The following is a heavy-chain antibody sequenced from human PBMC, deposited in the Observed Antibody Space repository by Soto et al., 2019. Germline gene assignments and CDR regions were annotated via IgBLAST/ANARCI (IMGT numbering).Heavy chain of an antibody. CDR1: GFALNTYGVA. Sequence: QITLKESGPTLVKPTQTLTLTCTFSGFALNTYGVAVAWIRQPPGKALEWIALIYWDDDKRYSPSLKSRLTITKATSKNPVVLTRTHMDPVDTAKYYCAHNRIVASAGTGYFDYWGQGTLVTVSS. D-gene: IGHD6-13*01. J-gene: IGHJ4*02. V-gene: IGHV2-5*02. CDR2: IYWDDDK. CDR3: AHNRIVASAGTGYFDY.